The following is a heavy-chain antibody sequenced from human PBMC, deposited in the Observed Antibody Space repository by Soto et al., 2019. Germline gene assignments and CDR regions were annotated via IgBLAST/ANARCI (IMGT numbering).Heavy chain of an antibody. CDR1: GFTFSSYS. Sequence: PGGSLRLSCAASGFTFSSYSMNWVRQAPGKGLEWVSYISSSSSTIYYADSVKGRFTISRDNAKNSLYLQMNSLRDEDTAVYYCARDAPYYDFWSGYYPKPNYYYYGMDVWGQGTTVTVSS. CDR3: ARDAPYYDFWSGYYPKPNYYYYGMDV. J-gene: IGHJ6*02. D-gene: IGHD3-3*01. CDR2: ISSSSSTI. V-gene: IGHV3-48*02.